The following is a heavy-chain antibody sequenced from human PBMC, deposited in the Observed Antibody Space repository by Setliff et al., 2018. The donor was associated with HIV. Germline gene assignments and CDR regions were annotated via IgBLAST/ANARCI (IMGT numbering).Heavy chain of an antibody. Sequence: LGESLKISCTGSGYSFTNYWIGWVRQMPGKGLEWMGIIFPGDSDTRYSPSFQGQVTISADTSISTAYLQWRSLKASDTAMYYCARQPGRAAMGRENYYYYYMDVWGKGTTVTVS. V-gene: IGHV5-51*01. CDR2: IFPGDSDT. J-gene: IGHJ6*03. D-gene: IGHD2-2*01. CDR1: GYSFTNYW. CDR3: ARQPGRAAMGRENYYYYYMDV.